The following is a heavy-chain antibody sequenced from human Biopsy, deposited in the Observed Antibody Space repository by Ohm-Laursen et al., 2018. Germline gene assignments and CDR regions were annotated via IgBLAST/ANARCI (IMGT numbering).Heavy chain of an antibody. CDR3: ARAGVGSDGTDSYYYGMDV. Sequence: ASVKVSCKPSGGTFNNYPLSWVRKAPGQGLEWMGVISPSGATTSFSQKFQGRITMTRDTSTGTVYMDLNSLGSEDTAVYYCARAGVGSDGTDSYYYGMDVWGPGTTVTVSS. CDR1: GGTFNNYP. CDR2: ISPSGATT. J-gene: IGHJ6*02. D-gene: IGHD5-24*01. V-gene: IGHV1-46*02.